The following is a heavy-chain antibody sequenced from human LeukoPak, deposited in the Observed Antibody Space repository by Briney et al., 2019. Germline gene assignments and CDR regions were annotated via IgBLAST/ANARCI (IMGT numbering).Heavy chain of an antibody. CDR1: GYTFTSYH. D-gene: IGHD1-1*01. CDR3: ASAPNWNDFDY. J-gene: IGHJ4*02. V-gene: IGHV7-4-1*02. Sequence: ASVKVSCKASGYTFTSYHMHWVRQAPGQGLEWMGWINTNTGNPTYAQGFTGRFVFSLDTSVSTANLQISSLKAEDTAVYYCASAPNWNDFDYWGQGTLVTVSS. CDR2: INTNTGNP.